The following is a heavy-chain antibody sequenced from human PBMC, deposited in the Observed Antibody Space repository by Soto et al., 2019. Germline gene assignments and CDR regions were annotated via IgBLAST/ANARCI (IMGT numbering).Heavy chain of an antibody. J-gene: IGHJ5*02. D-gene: IGHD2-8*01. CDR3: ARGDYCTNGVCFREGWFDP. V-gene: IGHV1-18*01. Sequence: WASVKVSCKASGYTFTSYGISWVRQAPGQGLEWMGWISAYNGNTNYARKLQGRVTMTTDTSTSTAYMELRSLRSDDTAVYYCARGDYCTNGVCFREGWFDPWGQGTQVTVSS. CDR2: ISAYNGNT. CDR1: GYTFTSYG.